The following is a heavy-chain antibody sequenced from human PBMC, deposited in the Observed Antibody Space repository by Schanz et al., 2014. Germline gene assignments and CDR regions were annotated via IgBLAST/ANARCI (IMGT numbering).Heavy chain of an antibody. CDR2: ITGSGGST. V-gene: IGHV3-23*04. CDR1: GFTLTSYA. Sequence: EVQVVESGGGLVQPGGSLRLSCEASGFTLTSYALTWVRQAPGKGLEWVSGITGSGGSTYYADSVKGRFTISRDNSNNKLKRQRNTVRAVYSSVKYRSNVSAYNVTQDGMDVWGQGTMVIVSS. J-gene: IGHJ6*02. CDR3: SNVSAYNVTQDGMDV. D-gene: IGHD3-16*01.